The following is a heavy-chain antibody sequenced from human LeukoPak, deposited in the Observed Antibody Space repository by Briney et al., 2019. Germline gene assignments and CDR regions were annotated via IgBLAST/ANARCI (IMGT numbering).Heavy chain of an antibody. J-gene: IGHJ4*02. CDR1: GFSFSRYA. V-gene: IGHV3-33*08. D-gene: IGHD2-21*01. Sequence: GRSLRLSCAASGFSFSRYAMHWVRKAPGKGLEWVAVISSEGSEQLYADSVKGRFTISRDNSKNTLYLQMNSLRADDTSVYYCARSYYYFDSWGQGTLVTVSS. CDR3: ARSYYYFDS. CDR2: ISSEGSEQ.